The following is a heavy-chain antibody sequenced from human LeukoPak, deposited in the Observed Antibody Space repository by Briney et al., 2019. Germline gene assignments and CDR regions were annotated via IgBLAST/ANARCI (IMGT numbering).Heavy chain of an antibody. CDR2: INWNGGST. Sequence: GGSLRLSCAASGFTFSSYGMSWVRQAPGKGLEWVSGINWNGGSTGYADSVKGRFTISRDNAKNSLYLQMNSLRAEDTALYYCARKCGGDCYYEDAFDIWGQGTMVTVSS. CDR1: GFTFSSYG. D-gene: IGHD2-21*02. J-gene: IGHJ3*02. CDR3: ARKCGGDCYYEDAFDI. V-gene: IGHV3-20*04.